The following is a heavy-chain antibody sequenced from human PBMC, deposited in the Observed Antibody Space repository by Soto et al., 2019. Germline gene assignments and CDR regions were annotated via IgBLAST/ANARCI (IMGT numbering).Heavy chain of an antibody. CDR2: IIPIFGTA. Sequence: SVKVSCKASGGTFSSYAISWVRQAPGQGLEWMGGIIPIFGTANYAQKFQGRVTITADKSTSTAYMELSSLRSEDTAVYYCARGKWGNSSALSYLDYYHYGMDFWGKGTTVTVAS. D-gene: IGHD6-25*01. J-gene: IGHJ6*04. V-gene: IGHV1-69*06. CDR3: ARGKWGNSSALSYLDYYHYGMDF. CDR1: GGTFSSYA.